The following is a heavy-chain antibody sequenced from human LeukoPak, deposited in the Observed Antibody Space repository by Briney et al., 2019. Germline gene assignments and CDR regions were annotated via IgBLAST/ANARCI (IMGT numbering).Heavy chain of an antibody. CDR1: GYSVTSYW. CDR3: ARQTAMGRSGDY. Sequence: GESLKISCKASGYSVTSYWIGWVRQMPGKGLEWMGIIDPSDSETRYTPSFQGQVTISADKSLSTAYLQWNSLKASDTAMYYCARQTAMGRSGDYWGQGTLVTVSS. CDR2: IDPSDSET. V-gene: IGHV5-51*01. D-gene: IGHD5-18*01. J-gene: IGHJ4*02.